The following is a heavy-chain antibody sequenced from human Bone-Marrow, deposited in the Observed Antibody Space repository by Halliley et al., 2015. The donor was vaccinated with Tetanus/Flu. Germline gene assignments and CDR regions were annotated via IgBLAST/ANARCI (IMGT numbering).Heavy chain of an antibody. D-gene: IGHD3-16*02. Sequence: SLRLSCAGSGFTFRAYALSWVRQAPGKGLEWVSAISRDGDITYYADSVKGRFTISRDNSKNTLSLQMDGLRAGDTATYYCAKDHGAYGSSYRNGGYADWGQGTLVSVSS. J-gene: IGHJ4*02. CDR3: AKDHGAYGSSYRNGGYAD. CDR1: GFTFRAYA. CDR2: ISRDGDIT. V-gene: IGHV3-23*01.